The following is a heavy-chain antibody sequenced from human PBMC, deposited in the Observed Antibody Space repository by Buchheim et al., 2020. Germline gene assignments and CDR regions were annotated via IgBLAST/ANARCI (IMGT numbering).Heavy chain of an antibody. J-gene: IGHJ2*01. Sequence: QVQLQESGPGLVKPSETLSLTCTVSGGSISRTYWSWIRQPPGKGLDWIGYIYYSGRTNYNPSLKSRVTISVDTSKNQFSLKLSSLTAADTAVYYCARPEDRRYWYFDLWGRGTL. D-gene: IGHD2-15*01. CDR2: IYYSGRT. CDR3: ARPEDRRYWYFDL. CDR1: GGSISRTY. V-gene: IGHV4-59*08.